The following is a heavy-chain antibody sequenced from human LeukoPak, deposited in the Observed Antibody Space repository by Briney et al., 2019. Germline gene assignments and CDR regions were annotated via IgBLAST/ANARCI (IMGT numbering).Heavy chain of an antibody. CDR3: ARGGLLKRSSFDY. D-gene: IGHD1-26*01. CDR1: GWSFIGYY. CDR2: INHSGST. V-gene: IGHV4-34*01. Sequence: SHTLSLTCAVYGWSFIGYYWSWIRQPPRQRLALIGEINHSGSTNYNPSLKSRVTISVDTSKNQFSLKLGSVTAADTAVYYCARGGLLKRSSFDYWGQGTLVTVSS. J-gene: IGHJ4*02.